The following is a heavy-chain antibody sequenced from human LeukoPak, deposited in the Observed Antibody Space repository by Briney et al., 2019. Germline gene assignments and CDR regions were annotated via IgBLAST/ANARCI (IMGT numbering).Heavy chain of an antibody. CDR2: INPNSGGT. V-gene: IGHV1-2*02. CDR1: GYTFTGYY. D-gene: IGHD6-13*01. CDR3: ARDRVTAETGLDY. Sequence: GASVKVSCKASGYTFTGYYMHWVRQAPGQGLEWMGWINPNSGGTNYAQKFQGRVTMTRDTSISTAYMELSRLRSDDTAVYYCARDRVTAETGLDYWGQGTLVTVSS. J-gene: IGHJ4*02.